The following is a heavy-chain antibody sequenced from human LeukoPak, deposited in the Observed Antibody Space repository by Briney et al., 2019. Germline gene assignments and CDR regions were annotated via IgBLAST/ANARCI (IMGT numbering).Heavy chain of an antibody. V-gene: IGHV1-69*13. CDR1: GGTFSSYA. D-gene: IGHD3-16*01. Sequence: ASVKVSCKASGGTFSSYAISWVRQAPGQGLGWMGGIIPIFGTANYAQKFQGRVTITADESTSTAYMELSSLRSEDTAVYYCARSALGVPYFDYWGQGTLVTVSS. CDR2: IIPIFGTA. J-gene: IGHJ4*02. CDR3: ARSALGVPYFDY.